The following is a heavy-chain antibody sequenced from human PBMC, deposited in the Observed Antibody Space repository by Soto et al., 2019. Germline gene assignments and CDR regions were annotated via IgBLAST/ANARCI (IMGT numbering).Heavy chain of an antibody. J-gene: IGHJ5*02. V-gene: IGHV3-48*01. Sequence: GGSLRLSCAASGFTFSSYSMNWVRQAPGKGLEWVSYISSSSSTIYYADSVKGRFTISRDNAKNSLYLQMNSLRAEDTAVYYCARDKDYDYGYLKGRRWFDPWGQGTLVTVSS. CDR1: GFTFSSYS. CDR2: ISSSSSTI. CDR3: ARDKDYDYGYLKGRRWFDP. D-gene: IGHD5-12*01.